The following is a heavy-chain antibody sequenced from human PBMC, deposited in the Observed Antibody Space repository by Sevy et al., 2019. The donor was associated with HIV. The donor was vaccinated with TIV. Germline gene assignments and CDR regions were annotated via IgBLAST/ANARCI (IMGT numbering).Heavy chain of an antibody. CDR3: ARGQSGRTDP. CDR1: GGSFSGYY. Sequence: SETLSLTCAVYGGSFSGYYWSWIRQPPGKGLEWIGEINHSGSTNYNPSFKSRVTISVDTSKNQFSLKLSSVTAADTAVYYCARGQSGRTDPWGQGTLVTVSS. V-gene: IGHV4-34*01. CDR2: INHSGST. D-gene: IGHD1-26*01. J-gene: IGHJ5*02.